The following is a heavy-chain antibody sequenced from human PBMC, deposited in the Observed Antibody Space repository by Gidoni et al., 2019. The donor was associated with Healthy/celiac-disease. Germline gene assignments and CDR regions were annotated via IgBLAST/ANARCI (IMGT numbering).Heavy chain of an antibody. D-gene: IGHD3-16*01. V-gene: IGHV1-69*01. Sequence: QVQLVQSGAKGKNPESSVKFSFKTSVGPFTGNAISWVRQAPGQGLEWMGGIITIFGTANYAQKFQGRVTITADESTSTAYMELSSLRSEDTAVYYCASTRFGPLYYYYGMDVWGQGTTVTVSS. J-gene: IGHJ6*02. CDR2: IITIFGTA. CDR1: VGPFTGNA. CDR3: ASTRFGPLYYYYGMDV.